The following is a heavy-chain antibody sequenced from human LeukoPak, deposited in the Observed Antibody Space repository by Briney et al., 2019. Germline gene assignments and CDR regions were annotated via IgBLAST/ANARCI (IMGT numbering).Heavy chain of an antibody. J-gene: IGHJ3*02. CDR2: IYPDGSDT. V-gene: IGHV5-51*01. D-gene: IGHD4-23*01. Sequence: GESLKISCKGSGYSFTTYWIGWVRQMPGKGLEWMGIIYPDGSDTKYSPSFQGHVTISADKSISTAYLQWSSLKASDTAMYYCARLGSDYGGNMGQDAFDIWGQGTLVTVSS. CDR1: GYSFTTYW. CDR3: ARLGSDYGGNMGQDAFDI.